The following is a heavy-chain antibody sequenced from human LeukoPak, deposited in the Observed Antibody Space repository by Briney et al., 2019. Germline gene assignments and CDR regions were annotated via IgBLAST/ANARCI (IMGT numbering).Heavy chain of an antibody. J-gene: IGHJ5*02. V-gene: IGHV1-8*02. D-gene: IGHD7-27*01. CDR3: ARGLGTYWGKDFLNWFDP. CDR2: VNPNNGDA. Sequence: ASVKVSCKASGYSFTNYDINWVRQAAGQGLEWMGWVNPNNGDAGFSQKFQGRVTLTSNTSLTTAYMELTSPTSEDTAVYYCARGLGTYWGKDFLNWFDPWGQGTLVTVSS. CDR1: GYSFTNYD.